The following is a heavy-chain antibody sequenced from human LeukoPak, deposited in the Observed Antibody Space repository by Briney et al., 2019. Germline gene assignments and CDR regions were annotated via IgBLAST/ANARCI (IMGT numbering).Heavy chain of an antibody. D-gene: IGHD6-13*01. Sequence: GGSLRLSCAASGFTFSSYWMHWVRQAPGKGLLWVSLINSDGNNRGYADSVKGRFTVSRDNAKNTLYLQMNSLRAEDTAVYYCARDVGYSISLWGLGTLVAVSS. CDR1: GFTFSSYW. CDR2: INSDGNNR. V-gene: IGHV3-74*01. J-gene: IGHJ4*02. CDR3: ARDVGYSISL.